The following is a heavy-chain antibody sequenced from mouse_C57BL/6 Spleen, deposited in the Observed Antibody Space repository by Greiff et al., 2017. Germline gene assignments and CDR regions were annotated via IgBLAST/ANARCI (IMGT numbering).Heavy chain of an antibody. CDR2: INPSNGGT. V-gene: IGHV1-53*01. CDR3: AREEDGSSFYYYAMDY. J-gene: IGHJ4*01. Sequence: QVQLQQPGTELVKPGASVKLSCKASGYTFTSYWMHWVKQRPGQGLEWIGNINPSNGGTNYNEKFKSKATLTVDKSSSTAYMQLSSLTSEDSAVYYCAREEDGSSFYYYAMDYWGQGTSVTVSA. CDR1: GYTFTSYW. D-gene: IGHD1-1*01.